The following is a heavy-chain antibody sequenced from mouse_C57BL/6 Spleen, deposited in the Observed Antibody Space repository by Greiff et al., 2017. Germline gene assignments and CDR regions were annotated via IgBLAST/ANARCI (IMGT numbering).Heavy chain of an antibody. Sequence: ESGPGLVKPSQSLSFTCSVTGYSITSGYYWNWIRQFPGNKLEWMGYISYDGSNNYNPSLKNRISITRDTSKNQFFLKLNSVTTEDTATYYCARGLGRAWYFDVWGTGTTVTVSS. J-gene: IGHJ1*03. CDR1: GYSITSGYY. V-gene: IGHV3-6*01. D-gene: IGHD4-1*01. CDR3: ARGLGRAWYFDV. CDR2: ISYDGSN.